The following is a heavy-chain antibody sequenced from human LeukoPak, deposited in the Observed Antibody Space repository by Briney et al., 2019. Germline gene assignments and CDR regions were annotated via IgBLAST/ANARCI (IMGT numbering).Heavy chain of an antibody. J-gene: IGHJ4*02. CDR1: GFTFNSYW. CDR2: ISSDGSTI. D-gene: IGHD2-2*01. V-gene: IGHV3-74*01. Sequence: GGSLRLSCEASGFTFNSYWMHWFRQTPGKGLVWVARISSDGSTITYADSVQGRFTISRDNAETKVYLQMNGLRADDTAVYYCARGRQSTSAWLTGYWGQGTQVTVSS. CDR3: ARGRQSTSAWLTGY.